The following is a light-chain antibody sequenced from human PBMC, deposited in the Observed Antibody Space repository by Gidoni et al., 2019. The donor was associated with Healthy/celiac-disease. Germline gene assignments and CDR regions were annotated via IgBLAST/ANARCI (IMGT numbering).Light chain of an antibody. CDR1: QGISSY. J-gene: IGKJ4*01. CDR2: AAS. V-gene: IGKV1-9*01. Sequence: IQLTQSPSSLSASVGDRVTITCRASQGISSYLAWYQQKPGKAPKLLIYAASTLQSGVPSRFSGSGSGTDFTLTIRSLQPEDFATYYCQQLNSYPLFGGGTKVEIK. CDR3: QQLNSYPL.